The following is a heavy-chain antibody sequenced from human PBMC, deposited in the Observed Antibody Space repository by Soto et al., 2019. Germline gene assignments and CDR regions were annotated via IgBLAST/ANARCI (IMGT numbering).Heavy chain of an antibody. CDR2: INPNSGGT. J-gene: IGHJ4*02. Sequence: GASVKVSCKASGYTFTGYYMHWVRQAPGQGLEWMGWINPNSGGTNYAQKFQGWVTMTRDTSISTAYMELSRLRSDDTAVYYCARERDKLWFGELFSYYFDYWGQGTLVTVSS. D-gene: IGHD3-10*01. V-gene: IGHV1-2*04. CDR1: GYTFTGYY. CDR3: ARERDKLWFGELFSYYFDY.